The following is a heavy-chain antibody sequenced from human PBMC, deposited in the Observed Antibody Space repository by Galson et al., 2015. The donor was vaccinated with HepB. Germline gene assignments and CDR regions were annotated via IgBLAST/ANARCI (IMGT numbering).Heavy chain of an antibody. CDR2: VNHSGNT. CDR3: ARGDFWSGSPWDF. V-gene: IGHV4-34*01. J-gene: IGHJ4*02. D-gene: IGHD3-3*01. Sequence: ETLSLTCAVNGGSFSDYYWTWIRQAPGMRPEWIGEVNHSGNTNYTPSLKSRVTISVDTSKNQFSLKLTSVTVADTAVYYCARGDFWSGSPWDFWGQGTLVTVSS. CDR1: GGSFSDYY.